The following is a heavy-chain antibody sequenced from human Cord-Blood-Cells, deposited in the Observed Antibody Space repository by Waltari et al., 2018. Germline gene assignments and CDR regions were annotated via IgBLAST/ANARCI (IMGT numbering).Heavy chain of an antibody. CDR2: INAGNGNT. D-gene: IGHD2-21*01. J-gene: IGHJ3*02. CDR1: GYTFTSYA. V-gene: IGHV1-3*01. CDR3: ARVRCGGDCYSGLDAFDI. Sequence: QVQLVQSGAEVKKPGASVKVSCKASGYTFTSYAMHWVRQAPGQRLEWMGWINAGNGNTKYSQKFQGRGTITRDTSASTAYMELSSLRSEDTAVYYCARVRCGGDCYSGLDAFDIWGQGTMVTVSS.